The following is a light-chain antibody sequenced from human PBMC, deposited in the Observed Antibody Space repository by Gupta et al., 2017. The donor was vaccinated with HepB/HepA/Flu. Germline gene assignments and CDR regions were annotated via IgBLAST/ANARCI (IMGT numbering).Light chain of an antibody. CDR2: DVS. CDR3: CSYAGSYTLV. V-gene: IGLV2-11*01. J-gene: IGLJ2*01. CDR1: SSDVGGYNY. Sequence: QSALTQPRTVSVSPGQSVTISCTGTSSDVGGYNYVSWYQQHPGKAPKLMIYDVSKRPSGVPDRFSGYKSGNTASLTISGLQVEDEADYYCCSYAGSYTLVFGGGTKLTVL.